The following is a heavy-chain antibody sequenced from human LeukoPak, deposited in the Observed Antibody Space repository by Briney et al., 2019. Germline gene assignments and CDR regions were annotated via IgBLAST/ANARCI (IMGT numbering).Heavy chain of an antibody. CDR1: GFTISDYW. D-gene: IGHD2-15*01. V-gene: IGHV3-74*01. CDR2: ISPDGTNI. J-gene: IGHJ4*02. Sequence: PGGTLRLSCAASGFTISDYWMNWVRQAPGKGPVWVSHISPDGTNIAYADSVKGRFTISRDSAKSTLYLQMNSLRVGDTAVYYCVRDGWASTPYDSWGQGTLVTVSS. CDR3: VRDGWASTPYDS.